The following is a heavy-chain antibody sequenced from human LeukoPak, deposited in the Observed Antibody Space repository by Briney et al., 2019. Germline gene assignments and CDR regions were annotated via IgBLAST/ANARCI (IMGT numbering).Heavy chain of an antibody. D-gene: IGHD3-10*01. Sequence: SETLSLTCTVSGGSISSYYWNWIRQPPGKGLEWIGYIHYSGSTNYNPSLKSRVTISVDTSKNQFSLKLSSVTAADTAVYYCARDPGYYYGSGSYLGLVFDYWGQGTLVTVSS. CDR3: ARDPGYYYGSGSYLGLVFDY. CDR1: GGSISSYY. V-gene: IGHV4-59*01. CDR2: IHYSGST. J-gene: IGHJ4*02.